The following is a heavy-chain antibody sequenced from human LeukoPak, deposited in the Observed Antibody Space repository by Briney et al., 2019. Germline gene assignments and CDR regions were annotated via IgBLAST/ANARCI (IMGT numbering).Heavy chain of an antibody. CDR3: ASINYGGNSWFGYYYGMDV. CDR1: GFTFSSYW. Sequence: PGGSLRLSCAASGFTFSSYWMHWVRQAPGKGLVWVSRINSDGSSTSYADSVKGRFTISRDNAKNTLYLQMNSLRAEDTAVYYCASINYGGNSWFGYYYGMDVWGQGTTVTVSS. V-gene: IGHV3-74*01. J-gene: IGHJ6*02. CDR2: INSDGSST. D-gene: IGHD4-23*01.